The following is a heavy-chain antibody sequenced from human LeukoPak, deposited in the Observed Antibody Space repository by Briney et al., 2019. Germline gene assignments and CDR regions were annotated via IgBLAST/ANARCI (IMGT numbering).Heavy chain of an antibody. V-gene: IGHV3-48*02. CDR2: ISSSSSTV. Sequence: GGSLRLSCVLSGFTFSGYSMIWVRQAPGKGLEWISYISSSSSTVYYADSVKGRFTISRDNAKNSLYLQMNSLRDEDTAVYYCARETAYSFDYWGQGTLVTVSS. CDR1: GFTFSGYS. J-gene: IGHJ4*02. CDR3: ARETAYSFDY. D-gene: IGHD1-26*01.